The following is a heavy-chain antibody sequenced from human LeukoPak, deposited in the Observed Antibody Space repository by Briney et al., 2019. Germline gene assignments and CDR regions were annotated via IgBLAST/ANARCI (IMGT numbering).Heavy chain of an antibody. Sequence: GASVKVSCKASGYTFTSYGISWVRQAPGQGLEWMGWISAYNGNTNYAQKLQGRVTMTTDTSTSTAYMELRSLRSDDTAVYYCARAQGMVFTMIVVVMDWFDPWGQGTLVTVSS. CDR3: ARAQGMVFTMIVVVMDWFDP. V-gene: IGHV1-18*01. CDR2: ISAYNGNT. D-gene: IGHD3-22*01. CDR1: GYTFTSYG. J-gene: IGHJ5*02.